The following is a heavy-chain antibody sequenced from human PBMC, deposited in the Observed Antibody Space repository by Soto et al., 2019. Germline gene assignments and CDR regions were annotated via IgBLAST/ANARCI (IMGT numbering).Heavy chain of an antibody. Sequence: QVQLQESGPGLVKPSQTLSLTCSVSGGSISSGNYYWTWIRQHPGKGLEWIGYIYHTGSTYYSPYLRGRVVISMDASRNQFSLQVKSVTVADTARYYCARQGIGAGIYYFDFWGQGTQATVS. CDR3: ARQGIGAGIYYFDF. D-gene: IGHD3-3*02. V-gene: IGHV4-31*03. CDR2: IYHTGST. J-gene: IGHJ4*02. CDR1: GGSISSGNYY.